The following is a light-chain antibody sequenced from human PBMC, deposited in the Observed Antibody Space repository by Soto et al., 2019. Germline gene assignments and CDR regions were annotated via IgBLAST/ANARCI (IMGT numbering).Light chain of an antibody. CDR3: IPALQTPHT. V-gene: IGKV2-28*01. CDR1: QSLLHSNGFNY. Sequence: DIVMTQSPLSLSVTPAESASISCKSSQSLLHSNGFNYLDWYLQKPGQSPQLLIYLGSNRASEGQDRHSGSGSGKDFTLKINRVEADDVGVYYCIPALQTPHTCGQGTKLEIK. CDR2: LGS. J-gene: IGKJ2*01.